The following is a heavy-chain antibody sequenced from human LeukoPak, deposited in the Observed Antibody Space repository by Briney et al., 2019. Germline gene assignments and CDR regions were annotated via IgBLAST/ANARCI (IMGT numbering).Heavy chain of an antibody. D-gene: IGHD6-13*01. J-gene: IGHJ4*02. CDR3: ATLTRGGTWCH. CDR2: IRQDGSEQ. V-gene: IGHV3-7*01. CDR1: GFTFSNYW. Sequence: GGSLRLSCAASGFTFSNYWMMWVRQAPGKGLDWVANIRQDGSEQNHVDSVKGRFTISRDNAKKSLYLQMNSLRAEDTALYYCATLTRGGTWCHWGQGTLVTVSS.